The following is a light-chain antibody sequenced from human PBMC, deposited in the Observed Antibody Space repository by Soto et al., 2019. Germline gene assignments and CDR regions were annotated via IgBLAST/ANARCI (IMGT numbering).Light chain of an antibody. CDR2: GAS. J-gene: IGKJ2*01. Sequence: EIVMTQSPATLSVSPRERATLSCRASQSISSELAWYQQKPGQPPRLLIYGASTRATGVPARFTGSGSGSDFTLTISGLQSEDFAVYYCQQGHNLPLTFGQGTRLEI. V-gene: IGKV3-15*01. CDR1: QSISSE. CDR3: QQGHNLPLT.